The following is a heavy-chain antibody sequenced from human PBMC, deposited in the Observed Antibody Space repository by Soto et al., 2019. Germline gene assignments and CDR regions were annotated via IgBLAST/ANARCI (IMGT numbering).Heavy chain of an antibody. CDR2: FYSGGST. Sequence: GGSLRLSCAASGFTFSSYAMSWVRQALGKGLEWVSVFYSGGSTYYADSVKGRFTISRDYSKNSLYLQMNSLRAEDTAVYYCAKDRPYSSSWYENYFDYWGQGTLVTV. D-gene: IGHD6-13*01. CDR1: GFTFSSYA. V-gene: IGHV3-23*01. J-gene: IGHJ4*02. CDR3: AKDRPYSSSWYENYFDY.